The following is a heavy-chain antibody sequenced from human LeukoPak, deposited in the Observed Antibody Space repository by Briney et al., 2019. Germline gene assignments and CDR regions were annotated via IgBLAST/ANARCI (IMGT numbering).Heavy chain of an antibody. J-gene: IGHJ5*02. CDR2: IYSGGST. CDR3: ARGGLDNWFDP. D-gene: IGHD3/OR15-3a*01. Sequence: GGSLRLSCAASGLTVSSNYMSWVRQAPGKGLEWVSVIYSGGSTYYADSVKGRFTISRDNSKNTLYLQMNSLRAEDTAVYYCARGGLDNWFDPWGQGTLVTVSS. V-gene: IGHV3-53*01. CDR1: GLTVSSNY.